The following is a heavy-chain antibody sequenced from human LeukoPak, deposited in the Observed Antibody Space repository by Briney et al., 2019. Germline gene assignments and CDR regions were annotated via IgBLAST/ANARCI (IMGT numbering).Heavy chain of an antibody. J-gene: IGHJ5*02. Sequence: GASVKVSCKASGYTFTDYYIHWVRQAPGQGLEWMGWINPNSGGTKYAQKFQGRVTMTTDTSISTAYMEMSRLTSDDTAVIYCARDAHNGYEFHDWFDPWGQGALVTVSS. CDR1: GYTFTDYY. D-gene: IGHD5-12*01. CDR2: INPNSGGT. V-gene: IGHV1-2*02. CDR3: ARDAHNGYEFHDWFDP.